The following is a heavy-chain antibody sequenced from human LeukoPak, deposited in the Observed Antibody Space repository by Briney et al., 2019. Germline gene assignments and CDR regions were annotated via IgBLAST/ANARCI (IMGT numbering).Heavy chain of an antibody. V-gene: IGHV1-2*02. J-gene: IGHJ3*02. Sequence: ASVKVSCKAPGYTFTGYYMHWVRQAPGQGLEWMGWINPNSGGTDYAQKFQGRVTMTRDTSISTAYMELSRLRSDDTAVYYCARDSSQHSAFDIWGQGTMVTVSS. CDR3: ARDSSQHSAFDI. D-gene: IGHD6-13*01. CDR1: GYTFTGYY. CDR2: INPNSGGT.